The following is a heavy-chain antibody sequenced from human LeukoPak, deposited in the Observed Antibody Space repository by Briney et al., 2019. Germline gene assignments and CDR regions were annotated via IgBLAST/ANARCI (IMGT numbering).Heavy chain of an antibody. D-gene: IGHD3-10*01. V-gene: IGHV1-69*05. Sequence: SVKVSCKASGGTFSSYAISWVRQAPGQALEWMGGIIPIFGTANYAQKFQGRVTITTDESTTTAYMELSSLRSEDTAVYYCARQVGSGSPIDYWGQGTLVTVSS. CDR3: ARQVGSGSPIDY. CDR1: GGTFSSYA. J-gene: IGHJ4*02. CDR2: IIPIFGTA.